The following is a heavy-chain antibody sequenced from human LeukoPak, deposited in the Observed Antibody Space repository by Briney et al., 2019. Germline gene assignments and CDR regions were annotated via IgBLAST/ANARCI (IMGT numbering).Heavy chain of an antibody. CDR2: IIPILGIA. V-gene: IGHV1-69*04. CDR3: ARERGTQGYYDILTGYYPDWFDP. J-gene: IGHJ5*02. Sequence: ASVKVSCKASGGTFSSYAISWVRQAPGQGLEWMGRIIPILGIANYAQKFQGRVTITADKSTSTAYMELSSLRSEDTAVYYCARERGTQGYYDILTGYYPDWFDPWGQGTLVTVSS. D-gene: IGHD3-9*01. CDR1: GGTFSSYA.